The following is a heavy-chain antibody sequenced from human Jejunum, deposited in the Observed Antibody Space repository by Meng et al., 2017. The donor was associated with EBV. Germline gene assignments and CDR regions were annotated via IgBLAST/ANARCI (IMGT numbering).Heavy chain of an antibody. V-gene: IGHV4-34*01. Sequence: QVQLQLWGAGLLKPSEXLSLPCGVYGGSFGNFYWSWIRQPPGKGLEWIGEINHSGRTNYDPSLKSRVSISLDTSKNQFSLKLNSVTAADTAVYYCAGGKYVAWEVLYAWGQGTLVTVSS. CDR1: GGSFGNFY. CDR3: AGGKYVAWEVLYA. CDR2: INHSGRT. D-gene: IGHD1-26*01. J-gene: IGHJ5*02.